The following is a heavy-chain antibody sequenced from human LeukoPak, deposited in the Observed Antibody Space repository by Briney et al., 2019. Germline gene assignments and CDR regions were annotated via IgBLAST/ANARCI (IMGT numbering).Heavy chain of an antibody. V-gene: IGHV3-74*01. CDR3: ARDAYSSVES. D-gene: IGHD6-19*01. CDR1: GFTFSSYW. Sequence: PGGSLRLSCAASGFTFSSYWMHWVRQTPGKGLVWVSRINSDGTSSTYADSVKGRFTISRDNANNTLYLQMNSLRAEDTAIYYCARDAYSSVESWGQGTLVTVS. J-gene: IGHJ4*02. CDR2: INSDGTSS.